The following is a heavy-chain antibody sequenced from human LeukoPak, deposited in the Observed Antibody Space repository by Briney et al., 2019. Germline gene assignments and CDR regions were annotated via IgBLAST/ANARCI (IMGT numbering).Heavy chain of an antibody. CDR2: FDPEDGET. Sequence: GASVKVSCKVSGYALTELSMHWVRQAPGKGLEWMGGFDPEDGETIYAQKFQGRVTMTEDTSTDTAYMELSSLRSEDTAAYYCATLRVPAAMYAFDYWGQGTLVTVSS. D-gene: IGHD2-2*01. J-gene: IGHJ4*02. CDR3: ATLRVPAAMYAFDY. CDR1: GYALTELS. V-gene: IGHV1-24*01.